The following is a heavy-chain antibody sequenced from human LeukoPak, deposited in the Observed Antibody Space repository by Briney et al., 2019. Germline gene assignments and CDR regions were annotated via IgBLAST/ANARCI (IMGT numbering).Heavy chain of an antibody. CDR3: ARHVDPSMANDY. J-gene: IGHJ4*02. D-gene: IGHD2-21*01. CDR1: GGSFSGYY. Sequence: SETLSLTCAVYGGSFSGYYWSWIRQPPGKGLEWIGEINHSGSTNYNPSLKSRVTISEDTSKNQFSLKLRSVTAADTAVYYCARHVDPSMANDYWGQGTLVTVSS. CDR2: INHSGST. V-gene: IGHV4-34*01.